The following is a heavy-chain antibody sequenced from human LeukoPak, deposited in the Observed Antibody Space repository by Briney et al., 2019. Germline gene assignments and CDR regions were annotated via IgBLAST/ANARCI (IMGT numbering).Heavy chain of an antibody. CDR3: AREQNYDILTGYYRPDFSYYYYYMDV. D-gene: IGHD3-9*01. J-gene: IGHJ6*03. CDR1: GGSISSSSYY. CDR2: IYYSGSS. V-gene: IGHV4-39*07. Sequence: PSETLSFTCTVSGGSISSSSYYWGWIRQAPGKGLEWLGSIYYSGSSYYNPSLKSRVTISVDTSKNQFSLKLSSVTAADTAVYYCAREQNYDILTGYYRPDFSYYYYYMDVWGKGTTVTVSS.